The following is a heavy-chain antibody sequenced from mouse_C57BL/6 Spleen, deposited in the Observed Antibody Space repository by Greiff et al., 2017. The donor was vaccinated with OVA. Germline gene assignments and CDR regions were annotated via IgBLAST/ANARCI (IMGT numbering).Heavy chain of an antibody. J-gene: IGHJ3*01. Sequence: EVQLVESGGDLVKPGGSLKLSCAASGFTFSSYGMSWVRQTPDKRLEWVATISSGGSYTYYPDSVKGRFTISRDNAKNTLYLQMSSLKSEDTAMYYCARPYYGSSEGFAYWGQGTLVTVSA. CDR3: ARPYYGSSEGFAY. CDR1: GFTFSSYG. V-gene: IGHV5-6*01. CDR2: ISSGGSYT. D-gene: IGHD1-1*01.